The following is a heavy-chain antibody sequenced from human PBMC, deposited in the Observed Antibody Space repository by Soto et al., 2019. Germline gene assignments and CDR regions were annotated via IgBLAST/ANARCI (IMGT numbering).Heavy chain of an antibody. CDR2: IYPGDSDT. Sequence: SGESLKISCKSSGYRFSNYWIGWVRQMSGKGLEWMGIIYPGDSDTRYSPSFQGQVTISADRSISTAYLQWSSLKASDTGMYFCARGGVVINTTSFFDYWGQG. V-gene: IGHV5-51*01. CDR3: ARGGVVINTTSFFDY. J-gene: IGHJ4*02. CDR1: GYRFSNYW. D-gene: IGHD2-21*01.